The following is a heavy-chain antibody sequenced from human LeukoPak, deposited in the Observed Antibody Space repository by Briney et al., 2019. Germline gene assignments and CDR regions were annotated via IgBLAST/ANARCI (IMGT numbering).Heavy chain of an antibody. CDR2: IYYSGST. J-gene: IGHJ4*02. CDR1: GGSVSSGSYY. V-gene: IGHV4-61*01. D-gene: IGHD6-19*01. CDR3: ARHSGAGTGFVY. Sequence: SETLSLTCTVSGGSVSSGSYYWSWIRQPPGKGLEWIGYIYYSGSTNYNPSLKSRVTISVDTSKNQFSLKLSSVTAADTAVYYCARHSGAGTGFVYWGQGTLVTVSS.